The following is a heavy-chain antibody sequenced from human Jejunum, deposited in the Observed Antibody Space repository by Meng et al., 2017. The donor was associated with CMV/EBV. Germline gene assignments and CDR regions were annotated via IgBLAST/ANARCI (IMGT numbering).Heavy chain of an antibody. V-gene: IGHV1-2*02. CDR2: INPNSGGT. D-gene: IGHD3-10*01. CDR3: ARDQRRGYWFDP. Sequence: KASGYPFTGYYLHWVRQAPGQGLEWMGWINPNSGGTNYAQKFQGRVTMTRDTSISTAYMELSRLRSDDTAVYYCARDQRRGYWFDPWGQGTLVTVS. J-gene: IGHJ5*02. CDR1: GYPFTGYY.